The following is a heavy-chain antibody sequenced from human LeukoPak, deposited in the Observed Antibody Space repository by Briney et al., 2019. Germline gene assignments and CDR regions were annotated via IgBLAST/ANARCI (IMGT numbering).Heavy chain of an antibody. V-gene: IGHV4-61*02. D-gene: IGHD1-26*01. CDR1: GGTIIGGSYY. CDR2: IHTSGST. Sequence: SETLSLTCSVSGGTIIGGSYYWSWFRQPAGKGLEWIGRIHTSGSTSYNPSLKSRVTISMDTSKNQFSLKLTSVTAADTAVYFCARWGATFDYWGQGTLVAVSS. CDR3: ARWGATFDY. J-gene: IGHJ4*02.